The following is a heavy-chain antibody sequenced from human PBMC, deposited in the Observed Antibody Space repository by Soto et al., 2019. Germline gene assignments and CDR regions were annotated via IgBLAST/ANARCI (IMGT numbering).Heavy chain of an antibody. Sequence: QVQLQESGPGLVKPSETLSLTCTVSGGSVSGGSYYWNWIRQPPGKGLEWIGYIYFSGRTNYNPSLKSLVTISIDTSKSQFSLKLTSATAADTAVDYCSRDVAVGEEDVWGQGTTVTVSS. J-gene: IGHJ6*02. CDR3: SRDVAVGEEDV. D-gene: IGHD4-17*01. CDR1: GGSVSGGSYY. CDR2: IYFSGRT. V-gene: IGHV4-61*01.